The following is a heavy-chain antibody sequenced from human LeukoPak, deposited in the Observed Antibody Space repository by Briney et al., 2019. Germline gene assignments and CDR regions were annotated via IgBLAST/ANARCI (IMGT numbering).Heavy chain of an antibody. J-gene: IGHJ5*02. D-gene: IGHD4-23*01. CDR1: GYTFSSYA. V-gene: IGHV3-23*01. CDR3: AKDYGGWTNWFDP. CDR2: ISVSGGST. Sequence: GWSLRLSCASSGYTFSSYAMNWVRQAPGKGLELVSLISVSGGSTCYADSVKGRFTISRDNSKNTLYLQMNSLRAEDTAVYYCAKDYGGWTNWFDPWGQGTLVTVSS.